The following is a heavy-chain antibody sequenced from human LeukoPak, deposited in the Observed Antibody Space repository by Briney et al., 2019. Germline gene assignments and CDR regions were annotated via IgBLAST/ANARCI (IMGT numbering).Heavy chain of an antibody. CDR2: ISSSSSYI. J-gene: IGHJ3*02. Sequence: GGSLRPSCAASGFTFSSYSMNRVRQAPGKGLEWVSSISSSSSYIYYADSVKGRFTISRDNAKNSLYLQMNSLRAEDTAVYYCARALVGVPLHAFDIWGQGTMVTVSS. D-gene: IGHD1-26*01. CDR3: ARALVGVPLHAFDI. CDR1: GFTFSSYS. V-gene: IGHV3-21*01.